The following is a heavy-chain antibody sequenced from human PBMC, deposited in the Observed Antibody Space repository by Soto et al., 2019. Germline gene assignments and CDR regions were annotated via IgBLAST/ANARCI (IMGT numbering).Heavy chain of an antibody. D-gene: IGHD3-10*01. CDR1: GFTFSSYW. Sequence: GGSLRLSCAASGFTFSSYWMHWVRQAPGKGLVWVSRINSDGSSTSYADSVKGRFTISRDNAKNTLYLQMNSLRAEDTAVYYCARLWGRFGELPDAFDIWGQGTMVTVSS. CDR3: ARLWGRFGELPDAFDI. CDR2: INSDGSST. J-gene: IGHJ3*02. V-gene: IGHV3-74*01.